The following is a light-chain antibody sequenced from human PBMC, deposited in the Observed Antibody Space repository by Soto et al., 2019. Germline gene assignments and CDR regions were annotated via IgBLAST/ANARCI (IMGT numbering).Light chain of an antibody. J-gene: IGKJ1*01. CDR1: QSISSS. Sequence: DIRMTQSPSSLSASVGETITITCRASQSISSSLNWFQHSPGQPPKLLLFAASNLHAGVPPRFSGSGSGTSFSLTIRSLQPEDFATYYCQQSFNLPRTFGPGTRVEFK. CDR2: AAS. CDR3: QQSFNLPRT. V-gene: IGKV1-39*01.